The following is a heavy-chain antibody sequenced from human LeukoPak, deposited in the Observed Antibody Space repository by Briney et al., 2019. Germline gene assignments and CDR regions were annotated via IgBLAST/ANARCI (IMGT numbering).Heavy chain of an antibody. V-gene: IGHV1-8*02. Sequence: GASVKVSCKASGYTFTSYGISWVRQAPGQGFEWMGWMNPNSGSTGYAQKFQGRVTMTRDTSIGTAYLELSSLTSEDTAIYYCTRNPPNSGWFDPWGQGTLVTVSS. D-gene: IGHD2-21*01. J-gene: IGHJ5*02. CDR3: TRNPPNSGWFDP. CDR2: MNPNSGST. CDR1: GYTFTSYG.